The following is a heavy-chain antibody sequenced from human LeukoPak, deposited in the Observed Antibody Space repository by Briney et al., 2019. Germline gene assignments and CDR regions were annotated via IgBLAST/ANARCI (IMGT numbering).Heavy chain of an antibody. CDR2: VFHSGNT. J-gene: IGHJ4*02. CDR3: ARDRSVGVLPAPPFDF. V-gene: IGHV4-38-2*02. D-gene: IGHD6-6*01. Sequence: PSENLSLTCTVSGYSISSTYYWGWIRQPPGKGLEWVGSVFHSGNTYYNPSLKSRLTISADTSKNQFSLTLTSVTAADTAVYYCARDRSVGVLPAPPFDFWGQGTLVTVSS. CDR1: GYSISSTYY.